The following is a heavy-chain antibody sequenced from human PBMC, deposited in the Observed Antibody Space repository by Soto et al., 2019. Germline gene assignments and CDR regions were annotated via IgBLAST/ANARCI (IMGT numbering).Heavy chain of an antibody. Sequence: PGGSLRLSCAASGFTFSSYWMHWVRQAPGKGLVWVSRINSDGSSTSYADSVKGRFTISRDNAKNSLYLQMNSLRAEDTAVYYCARVESSWYYYYGMDVWGQGTTVTVSS. V-gene: IGHV3-74*01. CDR1: GFTFSSYW. D-gene: IGHD6-13*01. CDR2: INSDGSST. J-gene: IGHJ6*02. CDR3: ARVESSWYYYYGMDV.